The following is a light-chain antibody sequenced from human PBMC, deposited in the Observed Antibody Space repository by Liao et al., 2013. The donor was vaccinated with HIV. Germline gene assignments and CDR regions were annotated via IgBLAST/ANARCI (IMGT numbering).Light chain of an antibody. CDR3: QSTDTTGAYWV. J-gene: IGLJ3*02. CDR1: VLPKQF. CDR2: KDN. Sequence: SYVLTQPPSVSVSPGQTARIICSGDVLPKQFAYWYQQKPGQAPVLVIYKDNERPSGIPERLSGSSSGTKATLTIRGVQAEDEADYYCQSTDTTGAYWVFGGGTKLTV. V-gene: IGLV3-25*03.